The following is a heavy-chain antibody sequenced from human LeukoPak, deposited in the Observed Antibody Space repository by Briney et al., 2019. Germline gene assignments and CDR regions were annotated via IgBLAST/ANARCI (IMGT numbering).Heavy chain of an antibody. V-gene: IGHV3-48*03. Sequence: GGSLRLSCAASGFTFSSYEMNWVRQAPGEGLEWVSYISSSGSTIYYADSVKGRFTISRDNAKNSLYLQMNSLRAEETAVYYCARDSKLDIVATSTYYYYGMDVWAKGPRSPSPQ. CDR3: ARDSKLDIVATSTYYYYGMDV. J-gene: IGHJ6*04. D-gene: IGHD5-12*01. CDR1: GFTFSSYE. CDR2: ISSSGSTI.